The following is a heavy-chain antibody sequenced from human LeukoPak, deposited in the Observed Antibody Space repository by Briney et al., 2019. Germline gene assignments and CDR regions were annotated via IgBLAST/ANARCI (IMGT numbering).Heavy chain of an antibody. Sequence: GGSLRLSCAASGFTFSSYGMSWVRQSLGKGLEWGSAISGSGGSTYYPDFVTGRLTISRDNSKNTLYLQMNSLRAEDTAVYYCARLAARGDWFDPWGQGTLVTVSS. D-gene: IGHD3-3*02. CDR2: ISGSGGST. CDR1: GFTFSSYG. J-gene: IGHJ5*02. CDR3: ARLAARGDWFDP. V-gene: IGHV3-23*01.